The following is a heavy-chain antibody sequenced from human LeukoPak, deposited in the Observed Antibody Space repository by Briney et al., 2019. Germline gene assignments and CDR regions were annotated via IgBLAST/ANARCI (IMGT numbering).Heavy chain of an antibody. J-gene: IGHJ4*02. V-gene: IGHV1-2*02. D-gene: IGHD3-10*01. CDR1: GYTLTELS. CDR2: INPNSGAT. Sequence: GASVKVSCKVSGYTLTELSMHWVRQAPGKGLEWKGWINPNSGATNYAQKFQGRVTMTRDTPIGTAYMELSGLRSDDTAVYFCAKRHYGSGSYSTSRFDCWGQGSLVTVSS. CDR3: AKRHYGSGSYSTSRFDC.